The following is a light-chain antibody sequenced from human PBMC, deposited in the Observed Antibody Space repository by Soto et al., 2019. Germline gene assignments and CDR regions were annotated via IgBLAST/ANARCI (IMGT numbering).Light chain of an antibody. CDR2: GAS. V-gene: IGKV3-15*01. Sequence: EIVMTQPPATLSVSPGERATLSCRASQYIGSNLAWYQQKPGQAPRLLIYGASTRATGIPARFSGSGSGTEFTLTISSLQSEDFAVYYCQQYNNWPITFGQGTRLEI. J-gene: IGKJ5*01. CDR1: QYIGSN. CDR3: QQYNNWPIT.